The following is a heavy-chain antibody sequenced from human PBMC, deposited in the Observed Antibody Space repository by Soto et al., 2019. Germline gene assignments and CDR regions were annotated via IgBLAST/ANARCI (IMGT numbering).Heavy chain of an antibody. D-gene: IGHD1-26*01. CDR3: AKERGAAGGAFDI. V-gene: IGHV3-23*01. CDR2: ISGSGGST. Sequence: EVPLLESGGGLVQPGGSLRLSCAASGFTFTSSGMTWVRQAPGKGLEWVSAISGSGGSTYYADSVKGRFTISRDNSKNTLYLQMNSLRAEDTAVYYCAKERGAAGGAFDIWGQGTMVTVSS. CDR1: GFTFTSSG. J-gene: IGHJ3*02.